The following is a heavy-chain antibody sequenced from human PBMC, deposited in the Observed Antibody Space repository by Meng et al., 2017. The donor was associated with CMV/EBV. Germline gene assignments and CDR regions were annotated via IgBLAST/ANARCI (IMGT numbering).Heavy chain of an antibody. CDR3: ASTITYSIAAAGRNWFDP. CDR1: GYTFTSYY. V-gene: IGHV1-46*01. J-gene: IGHJ5*02. CDR2: INPSGGST. Sequence: ASVKVSCKASGYTFTSYYMHWVRQAPGKGLEWMGIINPSGGSTSYAQKFQGRVTMTRDTSTSTVYMELSSLRSEDTAVYYCASTITYSIAAAGRNWFDPWGQGTLVTVSS. D-gene: IGHD6-13*01.